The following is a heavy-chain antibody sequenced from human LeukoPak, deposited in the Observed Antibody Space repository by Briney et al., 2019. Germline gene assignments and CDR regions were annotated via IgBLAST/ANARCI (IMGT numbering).Heavy chain of an antibody. CDR3: ARYESIVRGFDY. Sequence: SETLSLTCTVSGGSISSGSYYWSWIRQPAGKGLEWIGRFYTSGSTNYNPSLKSRVTISVDTSKNQFSLKLSSVTAADTAMYYCARYESIVRGFDYWGQRTLVTVSS. D-gene: IGHD3-10*01. V-gene: IGHV4-61*02. J-gene: IGHJ4*02. CDR1: GGSISSGSYY. CDR2: FYTSGST.